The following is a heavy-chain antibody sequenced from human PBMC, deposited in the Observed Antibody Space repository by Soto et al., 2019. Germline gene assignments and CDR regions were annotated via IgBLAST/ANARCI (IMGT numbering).Heavy chain of an antibody. J-gene: IGHJ4*02. CDR1: GITLSDNY. CDR3: ASGKWSLDY. D-gene: IGHD2-8*01. V-gene: IGHV3-11*01. CDR2: ISNSDYTT. Sequence: QVHLVASGGGLVKPGGSLRLSCVASGITLSDNYMTWIRQAPGKGLGWLSYISNSDYTTYYADSVKGRFTISRDNAKNSLYLQLNGLRVEDTAVYYCASGKWSLDYWGQGILVTVSS.